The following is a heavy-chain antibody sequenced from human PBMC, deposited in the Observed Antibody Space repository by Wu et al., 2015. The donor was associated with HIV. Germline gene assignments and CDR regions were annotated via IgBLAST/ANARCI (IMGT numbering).Heavy chain of an antibody. Sequence: QVQLVQSGAEVKKPGSSVKVSCKASGGTFSSYAISWVRQAPGQGLEWMGGIIPIFGTANYAQKFQGRVTITTDESTSTAYMELSSLRSEDTAVYYCAVIAARPQPQDWYFDLWGRGTLVTVSS. CDR3: AVIAARPQPQDWYFDL. V-gene: IGHV1-69*05. CDR2: IIPIFGTA. J-gene: IGHJ2*01. CDR1: GGTFSSYA. D-gene: IGHD6-6*01.